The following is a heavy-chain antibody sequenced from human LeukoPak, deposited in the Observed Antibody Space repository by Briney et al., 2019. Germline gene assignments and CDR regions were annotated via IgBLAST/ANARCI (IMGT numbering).Heavy chain of an antibody. J-gene: IGHJ3*01. CDR2: IYDSGST. V-gene: IGHV4-59*01. D-gene: IGHD6-13*01. CDR1: GGTINNYY. CDR3: ARAGAGGPRRALDV. Sequence: SETLSLTCAVSGGTINNYYWRWIRQPPGKGLEGIGYIYDSGSTNYNPSLKSRVTTSLDTSKNQVSLELSSVTAADTAVYYCARAGAGGPRRALDVWGQGTMVTVSS.